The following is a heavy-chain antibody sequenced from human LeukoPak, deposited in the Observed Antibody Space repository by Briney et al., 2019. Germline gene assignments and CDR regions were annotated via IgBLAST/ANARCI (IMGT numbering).Heavy chain of an antibody. V-gene: IGHV3-30-3*01. CDR1: GFTFSSYA. J-gene: IGHJ4*02. CDR2: ISYDGSNK. CDR3: ARDEVGRHY. Sequence: GGSLRLSCAASGFTFSSYAMHWVRQAPGKGLEWVAVISYDGSNKYYADSVKGRFTISRDNSKNTLYLQMNSLRAEDTAVYYCARDEVGRHYWGQGTLVTVSS.